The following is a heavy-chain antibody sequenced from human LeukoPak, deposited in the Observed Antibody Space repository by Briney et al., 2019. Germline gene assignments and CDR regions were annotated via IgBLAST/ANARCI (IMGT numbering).Heavy chain of an antibody. CDR3: AREDYSDSGSNDY. D-gene: IGHD3-22*01. V-gene: IGHV1-8*03. J-gene: IGHJ4*02. CDR1: GYTFTTYD. CDR2: MNPNSGNT. Sequence: ASVKVSCKASGYTFTTYDITWVRQATGQGLEWMGWMNPNSGNTAYAQKFQGRVTITRNTSISTAYMELSSLRSEDTAVYYCAREDYSDSGSNDYWGQGTLVTVSS.